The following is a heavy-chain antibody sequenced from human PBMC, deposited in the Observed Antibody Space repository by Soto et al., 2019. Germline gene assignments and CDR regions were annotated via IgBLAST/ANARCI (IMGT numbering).Heavy chain of an antibody. V-gene: IGHV1-2*02. CDR3: AREASAVISLDY. J-gene: IGHJ4*02. CDR1: GYTFTAYS. CDR2: FNPNSGDT. Sequence: ASVKVSCKASGYTFTAYSIHWVRQAPGQGLEWVGWFNPNSGDTIYAQKFQGRVTLTRDTSIGTAYMELYSLTSDDTAVYYCAREASAVISLDYWGQGTLVTVSS. D-gene: IGHD6-19*01.